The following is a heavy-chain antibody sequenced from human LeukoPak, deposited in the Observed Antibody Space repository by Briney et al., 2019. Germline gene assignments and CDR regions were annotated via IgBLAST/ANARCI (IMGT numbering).Heavy chain of an antibody. J-gene: IGHJ5*02. CDR1: GFTVSSNY. CDR3: ARDLYDYDGDWFDP. V-gene: IGHV3-66*01. CDR2: IYSGGST. D-gene: IGHD4-23*01. Sequence: GGSLRLSCAASGFTVSSNYMSWVRQAPGQGLEWVSVIYSGGSTYYADSVKDRFTISRDNSKNTLYLQMNSLRAEDTAVYYCARDLYDYDGDWFDPWGQGTLVTVSS.